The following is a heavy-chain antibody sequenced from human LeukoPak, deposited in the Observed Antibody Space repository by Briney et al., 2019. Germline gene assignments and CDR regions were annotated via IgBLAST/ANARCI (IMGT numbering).Heavy chain of an antibody. CDR3: ARHGIWFGDTNRWFDP. J-gene: IGHJ5*02. V-gene: IGHV4-59*08. Sequence: PSETLSLTCTVSGGSISSYYWSWIRQPPGKGLEWIGYIYYSGSTNYNPSLTSRVTISVDTSKNQFSLRLTSVTAADTAVYFCARHGIWFGDTNRWFDPWDQGTLVTVSS. CDR1: GGSISSYY. CDR2: IYYSGST. D-gene: IGHD3-10*01.